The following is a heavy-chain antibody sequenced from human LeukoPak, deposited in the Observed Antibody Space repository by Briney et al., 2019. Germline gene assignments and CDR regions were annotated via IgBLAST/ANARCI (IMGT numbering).Heavy chain of an antibody. CDR1: GGSISSYY. Sequence: SETLSLTCTVSGGSISSYYWSWIRQPAGKGLEWIGRIYTSGSTNYSPSLKSRVTMSVDTSKNQFSLKLSSVTAADTAVYYCARVRCSSTSCYRGPHNWFDPWGQGTLVTVSS. CDR2: IYTSGST. D-gene: IGHD2-2*01. V-gene: IGHV4-4*07. J-gene: IGHJ5*02. CDR3: ARVRCSSTSCYRGPHNWFDP.